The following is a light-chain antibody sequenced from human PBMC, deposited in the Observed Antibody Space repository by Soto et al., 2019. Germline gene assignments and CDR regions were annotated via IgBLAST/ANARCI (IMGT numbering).Light chain of an antibody. V-gene: IGLV4-69*01. J-gene: IGLJ2*01. CDR1: SGHSSYT. Sequence: QSVLTQSPSASASLGASVKLTCTLSSGHSSYTIAWHQQQPQKGPRFLMNLNNDGSHTKGDGIPDRFSGSSSGAERYLTISSLQSEDEADYYCQTWGTGVVFGGGTKLTVL. CDR2: LNNDGSH. CDR3: QTWGTGVV.